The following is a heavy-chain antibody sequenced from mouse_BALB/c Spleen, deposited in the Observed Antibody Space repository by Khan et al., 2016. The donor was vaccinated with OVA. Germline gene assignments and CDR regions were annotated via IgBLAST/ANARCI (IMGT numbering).Heavy chain of an antibody. J-gene: IGHJ1*01. CDR2: INTYTGEP. D-gene: IGHD1-1*01. CDR1: GYTFTNYR. CDR3: AREGSYWFFDV. Sequence: QVQLQQSGPELKKPGETVKISCKASGYTFTNYRMNWMKQAPGKGLKWMGWINTYTGEPTYGDDFKGRFAFSLETSASTAYLQINNLKNEDMATYFCAREGSYWFFDVWGPGTTVTVSS. V-gene: IGHV9-1*02.